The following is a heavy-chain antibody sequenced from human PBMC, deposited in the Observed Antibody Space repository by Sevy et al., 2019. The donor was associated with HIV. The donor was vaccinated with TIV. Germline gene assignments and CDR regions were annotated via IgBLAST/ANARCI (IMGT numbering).Heavy chain of an antibody. D-gene: IGHD4-4*01. Sequence: SETLSLTCTVSGGSISSGGYYWSWIRQHPGKGLERIGYIYYSGSTYYNPSLKSRVTISVDTSKNQFSLKLSSVTAADTAVYYCARDDSNYGWFDPWGQGTLVTVSS. CDR3: ARDDSNYGWFDP. J-gene: IGHJ5*02. V-gene: IGHV4-31*03. CDR2: IYYSGST. CDR1: GGSISSGGYY.